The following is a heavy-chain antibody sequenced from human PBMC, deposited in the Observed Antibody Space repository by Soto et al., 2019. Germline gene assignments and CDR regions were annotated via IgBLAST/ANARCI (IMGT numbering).Heavy chain of an antibody. J-gene: IGHJ5*02. Sequence: GGSLRLSCAASGFTFSSYAMSWVRQAPGKGLEWVSAISGSGGSTYYADSVKGRFTISRDNSKNTLYLQMNSLRAEDTAVYYCAKDSLYCSGGSCYPTNWFDPWGQGTLVTV. D-gene: IGHD2-15*01. CDR1: GFTFSSYA. CDR2: ISGSGGST. V-gene: IGHV3-23*01. CDR3: AKDSLYCSGGSCYPTNWFDP.